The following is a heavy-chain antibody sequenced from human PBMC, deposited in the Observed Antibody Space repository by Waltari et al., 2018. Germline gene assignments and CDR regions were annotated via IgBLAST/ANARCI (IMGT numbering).Heavy chain of an antibody. J-gene: IGHJ3*02. CDR1: GFTFSSYG. Sequence: QVQLVESGGGVVQPGRSLRLSCAASGFTFSSYGMHWVRQAPGKGPGWVAVIWYDGSNKYYADSVKVRFTISRDNSKNTLYLQMNSLRAEDTAVYYCARDPSYDSSAFDIWGQGTMVTVSS. CDR2: IWYDGSNK. CDR3: ARDPSYDSSAFDI. V-gene: IGHV3-33*01. D-gene: IGHD3-22*01.